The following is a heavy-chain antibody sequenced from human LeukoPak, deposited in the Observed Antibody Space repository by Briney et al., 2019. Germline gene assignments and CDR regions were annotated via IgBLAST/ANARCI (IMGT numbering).Heavy chain of an antibody. CDR1: GFTFDDYG. J-gene: IGHJ4*02. Sequence: PGGSLRLSCAASGFTFDDYGMSWVRQAPGKGLEWLANINEEGTERVYVDPVKGRFTISRDNAKSSLFLQMNSLRADDTAVYYCTTGYWLADWGQGTLVTVSS. D-gene: IGHD2-8*02. CDR3: TTGYWLAD. V-gene: IGHV3-7*01. CDR2: INEEGTER.